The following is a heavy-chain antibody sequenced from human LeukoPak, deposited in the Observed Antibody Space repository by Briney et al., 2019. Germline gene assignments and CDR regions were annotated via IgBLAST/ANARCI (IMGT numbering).Heavy chain of an antibody. CDR1: GFTFSIYW. D-gene: IGHD3-3*02. V-gene: IGHV3-23*01. CDR3: AKGVGIRSPRPFDF. CDR2: IYDSGVNT. J-gene: IGHJ4*02. Sequence: GGSLRLSCAASGFTFSIYWMSWVRQAPGKGLEWVSTIYDSGVNTYYADSAKGRFTISRDNSKNRLYLHMNSVRADDTAIYYCAKGVGIRSPRPFDFWGQGTLVTVSS.